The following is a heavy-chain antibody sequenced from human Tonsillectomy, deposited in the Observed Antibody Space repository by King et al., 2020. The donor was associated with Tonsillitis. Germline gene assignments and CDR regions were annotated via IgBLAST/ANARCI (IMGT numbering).Heavy chain of an antibody. CDR1: GYTFTSYG. Sequence: QLVQSGAEVKKPGASVKVSCKASGYTFTSYGISWVRQAPGQGLEWMGWISAYNGNTNYAQKLQGRVTMTTDTSTSTAYMELRSLRSDDTAVYYCARESWGVGDYDYVWGSYHLHWFDPWGQGTLVTVSS. J-gene: IGHJ5*02. CDR3: ARESWGVGDYDYVWGSYHLHWFDP. CDR2: ISAYNGNT. D-gene: IGHD3-16*02. V-gene: IGHV1-18*01.